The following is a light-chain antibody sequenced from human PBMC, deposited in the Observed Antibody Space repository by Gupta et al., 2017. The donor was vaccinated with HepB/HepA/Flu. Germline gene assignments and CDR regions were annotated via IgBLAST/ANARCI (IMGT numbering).Light chain of an antibody. J-gene: IGLJ1*01. CDR3: QTWGSGIGYA. V-gene: IGLV4-69*01. CDR1: SGHSSYA. Sequence: QLVLTQSPSASASLGASVTLTCTLSSGHSSYAIAWHQQQPEKCPRYLMKVNSDGSHTTGDGIPDRFSGSSSGAARYLTIPSLQSEEEADYYCQTWGSGIGYAFGTGTKVTVL. CDR2: VNSDGSH.